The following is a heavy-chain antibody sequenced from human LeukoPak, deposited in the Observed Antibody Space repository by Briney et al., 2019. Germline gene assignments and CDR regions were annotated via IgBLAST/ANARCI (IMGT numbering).Heavy chain of an antibody. CDR2: IWYDGSNK. Sequence: GGSLRLSCTASGFTFSSYWMHWVRQAPGKGLEWVAVIWYDGSNKYYADSVKGRFTISRDNSKNTLYLQMNSLRAEDTAVYYCARDIVVVPAALTYSYNWFDPWGQGTLVTVSS. D-gene: IGHD2-2*01. CDR1: GFTFSSYW. CDR3: ARDIVVVPAALTYSYNWFDP. J-gene: IGHJ5*02. V-gene: IGHV3-33*08.